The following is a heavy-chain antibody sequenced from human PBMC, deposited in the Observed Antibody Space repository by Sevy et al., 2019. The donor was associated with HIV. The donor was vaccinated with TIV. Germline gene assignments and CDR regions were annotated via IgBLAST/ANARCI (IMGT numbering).Heavy chain of an antibody. D-gene: IGHD2-15*01. V-gene: IGHV3-30-3*01. CDR3: ARDRLGYCSGGSCFYYYGMDV. J-gene: IGHJ6*02. CDR2: ISYDGSNK. CDR1: GFTFSSYA. Sequence: GGSLRLSCAASGFTFSSYAMHWVRQAPGKGLEWVAVISYDGSNKYYADSVKGRFTISRDNSKNTLYLQMNSLRAEDTAVYYCARDRLGYCSGGSCFYYYGMDVWGQGTTVTVSS.